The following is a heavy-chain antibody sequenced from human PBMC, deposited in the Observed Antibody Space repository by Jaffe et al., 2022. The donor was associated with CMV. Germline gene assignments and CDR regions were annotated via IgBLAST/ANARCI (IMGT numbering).Heavy chain of an antibody. D-gene: IGHD2-15*01. CDR3: ARHVGGSWDGDYYYYMDV. J-gene: IGHJ6*03. CDR1: GGSISSYY. Sequence: QVQLQESGPGLVKPSETLSLTCTVSGGSISSYYWSWIRQPPGKGLEWIGYIYYSGSTNYNPSLKSRVTISVDTSKNQFSLKLSSVTAADTAVYYCARHVGGSWDGDYYYYMDVWGKGTTVTVSS. CDR2: IYYSGST. V-gene: IGHV4-59*08.